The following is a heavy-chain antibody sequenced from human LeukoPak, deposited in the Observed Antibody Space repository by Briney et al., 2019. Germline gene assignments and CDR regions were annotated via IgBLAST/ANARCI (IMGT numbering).Heavy chain of an antibody. Sequence: PGRSLRLSCAASGFTFSSYEMNWVRQAPGKGLEWVSYISSSGSTIYYADSVKGRFTISRDNAKNSLYLQMNSLRAEDTAVYYCARWEGSSGWYYFDYWGQGTLVTVSS. CDR2: ISSSGSTI. D-gene: IGHD6-19*01. CDR3: ARWEGSSGWYYFDY. CDR1: GFTFSSYE. J-gene: IGHJ4*02. V-gene: IGHV3-48*03.